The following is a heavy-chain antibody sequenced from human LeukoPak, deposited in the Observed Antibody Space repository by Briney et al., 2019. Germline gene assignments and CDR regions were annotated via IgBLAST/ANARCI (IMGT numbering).Heavy chain of an antibody. CDR3: ASVPIVGAQTGGWFDP. CDR1: GGTFSSYA. J-gene: IGHJ5*02. V-gene: IGHV1-69*04. Sequence: SVKVSCKASGGTFSSYAISWVRQAPGQGLEWMGRIIPILGIANYAQKFQGRVTITADKSTSTAYLELSSLRSEDTAVYYCASVPIVGAQTGGWFDPWGQGTLVTVSS. CDR2: IIPILGIA. D-gene: IGHD1-26*01.